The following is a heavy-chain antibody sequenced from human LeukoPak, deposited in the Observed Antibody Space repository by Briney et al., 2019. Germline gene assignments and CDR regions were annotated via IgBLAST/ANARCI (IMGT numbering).Heavy chain of an antibody. CDR1: GFTFSSYW. CDR3: ARGGGWYFDY. Sequence: GGSLRLSXAASGFTFSSYWMNWVRQAPGKGPEWVANIKEDGSEKYYVDSVKGRFTISRDNAKNSLYLQMNSLRAEDTAVYYCARGGGWYFDYWGQGTLVTVSS. V-gene: IGHV3-7*01. D-gene: IGHD6-19*01. J-gene: IGHJ4*02. CDR2: IKEDGSEK.